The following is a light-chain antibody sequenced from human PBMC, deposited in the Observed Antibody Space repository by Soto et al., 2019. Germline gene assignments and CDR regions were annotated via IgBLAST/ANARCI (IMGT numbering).Light chain of an antibody. CDR2: AAS. Sequence: DIQMTHSPSTLSGSVVYIVTITCRASQTISSWLAWYQQKPGKAPKLLIYAASTLESGVSSRFSGRGSGTEFTLTINSLQPEDFATYYCQQYKSYLRTFGQGTKVDIK. CDR1: QTISSW. J-gene: IGKJ1*01. CDR3: QQYKSYLRT. V-gene: IGKV1-5*01.